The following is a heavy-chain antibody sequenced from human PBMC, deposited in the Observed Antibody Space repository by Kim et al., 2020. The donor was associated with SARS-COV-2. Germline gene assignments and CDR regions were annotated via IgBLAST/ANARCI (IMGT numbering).Heavy chain of an antibody. V-gene: IGHV2-5*01. J-gene: IGHJ6*02. CDR3: AHSSSYYGMDV. Sequence: DKRYSPSLKSRLTITKDTSKNQVVLTMTNMDPVDTATYYCAHSSSYYGMDVWGQGTTVTVSS. CDR2: DK.